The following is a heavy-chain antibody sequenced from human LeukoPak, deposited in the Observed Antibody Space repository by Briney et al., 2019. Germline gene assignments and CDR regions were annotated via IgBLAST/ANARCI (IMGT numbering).Heavy chain of an antibody. V-gene: IGHV3-48*01. CDR2: ISSSSSTI. J-gene: IGHJ6*04. CDR3: ARGAEGITGTSRLPDV. CDR1: GFTFSSYS. D-gene: IGHD1-7*01. Sequence: TGGSLRLSCAASGFTFSSYSMNWVRQAPGKGGEGGSYISSSSSTIYYADSVKGRFTISRDNAKHSLYLQMTSLRADDTAVYYCARGAEGITGTSRLPDVWGKGTTVTVSS.